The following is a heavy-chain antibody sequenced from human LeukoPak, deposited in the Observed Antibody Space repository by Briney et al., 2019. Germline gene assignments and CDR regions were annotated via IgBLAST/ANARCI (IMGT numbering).Heavy chain of an antibody. J-gene: IGHJ4*02. CDR3: ARAWTPDIAVAGIFDS. Sequence: ASVKLCCKASGYTFATYAIHCMRQAPGQSLELMGWINTGNGNTKYSQNFQGRVTITRDTSASTAYMDLTSLKSEDTAVYYCARAWTPDIAVAGIFDSWGQGALVTVSS. D-gene: IGHD6-19*01. CDR2: INTGNGNT. CDR1: GYTFATYA. V-gene: IGHV1-3*04.